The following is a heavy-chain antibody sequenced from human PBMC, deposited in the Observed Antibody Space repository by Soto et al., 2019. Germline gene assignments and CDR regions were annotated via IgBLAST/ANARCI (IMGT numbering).Heavy chain of an antibody. Sequence: LSLTCTVSGGSISSGGYYWSWIRQHPGKGLEWMGYIYYSGSTYYNPSLKSRVTISVYTSKNQFSLKLSSVTAADTAVYYWARDVSQSHYYDSSGYPPEYYGMDVWGQGTTVT. CDR1: GGSISSGGYY. CDR3: ARDVSQSHYYDSSGYPPEYYGMDV. J-gene: IGHJ6*02. D-gene: IGHD3-22*01. V-gene: IGHV4-31*03. CDR2: IYYSGST.